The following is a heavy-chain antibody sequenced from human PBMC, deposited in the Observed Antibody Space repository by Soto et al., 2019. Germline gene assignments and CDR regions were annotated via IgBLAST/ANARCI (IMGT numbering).Heavy chain of an antibody. CDR3: GRCPTDSDAMDV. CDR1: GYTFTSYA. CDR2: ISPYNGRT. J-gene: IGHJ6*02. Sequence: QVQLVQSGTEVKKPGASVKVSCKASGYTFTSYAIAWVRQVPGQGRDWMGWISPYNGRTNYAQNVQGRVVMTTVIATKFVYLALRRLRCDDTDMYYFGRCPTDSDAMDVWGHCTTVTVAS. V-gene: IGHV1-18*01. D-gene: IGHD2-15*01.